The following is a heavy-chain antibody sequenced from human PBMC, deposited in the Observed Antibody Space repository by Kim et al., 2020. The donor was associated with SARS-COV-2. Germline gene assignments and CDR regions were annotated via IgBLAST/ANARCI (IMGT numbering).Heavy chain of an antibody. V-gene: IGHV3-30*18. CDR2: ISYDESNN. CDR3: TKDHSSCGHSYYGMYV. Sequence: GGSLRLSCAASGFTFSNYAMHWVRQAPGKGLEWVAGISYDESNNYEADSVKRRFTITSDNPNNTLYQQMHIRRDDNTPVYYSTKDHSSCGHSYYGMYVWG. CDR1: GFTFSNYA. D-gene: IGHD6-6*01. J-gene: IGHJ6*01.